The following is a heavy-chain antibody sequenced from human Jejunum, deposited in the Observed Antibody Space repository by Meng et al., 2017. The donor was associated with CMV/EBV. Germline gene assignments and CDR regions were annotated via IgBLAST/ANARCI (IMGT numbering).Heavy chain of an antibody. CDR2: ISYDGSKE. D-gene: IGHD3-3*01. J-gene: IGHJ4*02. CDR3: ARGRGPLEYYFDY. V-gene: IGHV3-30-3*01. CDR1: GLTFSSYG. Sequence: QVQRVEARGGVVQPGRCLSLSWAASGLTFSSYGMHWVRQAPGKGLEWVAVISYDGSKEYCADSVKGRFTISRDNSKNTLYLQMNSLRAEDTAVYYCARGRGPLEYYFDYWGQGTLVTVSS.